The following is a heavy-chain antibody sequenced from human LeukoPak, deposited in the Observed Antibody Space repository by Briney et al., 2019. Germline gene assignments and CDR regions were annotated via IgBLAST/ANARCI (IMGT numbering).Heavy chain of an antibody. Sequence: GGSLRLSCAASGFSFSNYWMNWVRQAPGKRPEWVANMNIDGSEKYYADSVKGRFSISRDNARNSVYLQMASLRVEDTAVYYCARDPVEWELLLDYWGQGTLVTVSS. CDR2: MNIDGSEK. CDR3: ARDPVEWELLLDY. D-gene: IGHD1-26*01. V-gene: IGHV3-7*01. CDR1: GFSFSNYW. J-gene: IGHJ4*02.